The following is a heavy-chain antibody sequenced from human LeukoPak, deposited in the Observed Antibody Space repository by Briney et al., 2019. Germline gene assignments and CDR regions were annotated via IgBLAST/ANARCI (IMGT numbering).Heavy chain of an antibody. CDR1: GGSFSAYY. D-gene: IGHD3-22*01. Sequence: SETLSLTCAVYGGSFSAYYWSWIRQPAGKGLEWIGRISSSGSTNYNPSLKNRVTISVDTSKNQFSLKLSSVTAADTAVYFCARGPYSYDSSGAFDIWGQGTMVTVSS. V-gene: IGHV4-59*10. CDR2: ISSSGST. J-gene: IGHJ3*02. CDR3: ARGPYSYDSSGAFDI.